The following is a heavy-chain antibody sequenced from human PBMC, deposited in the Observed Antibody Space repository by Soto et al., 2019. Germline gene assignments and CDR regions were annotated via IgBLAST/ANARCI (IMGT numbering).Heavy chain of an antibody. J-gene: IGHJ5*02. V-gene: IGHV4-31*01. CDR1: GGSISSGGYY. CDR3: ARGGPQVVHNWVDP. Sequence: SETLSLTSPVSGGSISSGGYYWSWIRQHPGKGLEWIGYIYYSGSTNYNPSFQGHVTISADKSLSTAYLQWNSLRASDTATYYCARGGPQVVHNWVDPWGQGTLVTVSS. D-gene: IGHD2-15*01. CDR2: IYYSGST.